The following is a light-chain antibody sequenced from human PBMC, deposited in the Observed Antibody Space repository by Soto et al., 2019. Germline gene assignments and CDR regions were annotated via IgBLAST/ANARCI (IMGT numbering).Light chain of an antibody. J-gene: IGLJ2*01. CDR3: QTCGTGIRI. Sequence: QAVVTQSPPASASLGASVKLTCTLKSEHINYAISWHQRQPEKGPRFLMKLNSDGSYLKGDGIPDRFSGSSSGAARYLTISSLQSEDEADYYCQTCGTGIRIFGGGTKVTVL. CDR2: LNSDGSY. V-gene: IGLV4-69*01. CDR1: SEHINYA.